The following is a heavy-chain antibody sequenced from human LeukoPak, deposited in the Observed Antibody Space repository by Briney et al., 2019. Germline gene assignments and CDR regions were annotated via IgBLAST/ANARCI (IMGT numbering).Heavy chain of an antibody. CDR1: GGSIGRSNYY. J-gene: IGHJ4*02. CDR3: AREILTMDYFDY. Sequence: SETLSLTCTVSGGSIGRSNYYWGWIRQPPGKGLEWIGYIYYSGSTYYNPSLKSRVTISVDTSKNQFSLKLSSVTAADTAVYYYAREILTMDYFDYWGQGTLVTVSS. V-gene: IGHV4-39*07. D-gene: IGHD3-10*01. CDR2: IYYSGST.